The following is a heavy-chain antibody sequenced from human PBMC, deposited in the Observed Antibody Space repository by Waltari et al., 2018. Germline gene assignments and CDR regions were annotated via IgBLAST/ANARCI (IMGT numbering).Heavy chain of an antibody. D-gene: IGHD2-2*01. CDR1: GCPFRTYW. Sequence: EGQLVASGGGLVQPGVSLRLPCAASGCPFRTYWMTWVRQVPGKGLEWVANINEDERTKHYVDSVKGRFTISRDNTKNSLYLQMNNLRAEDTAVYYCARHTSWSFDYWGQGSLVTVSS. V-gene: IGHV3-7*01. CDR3: ARHTSWSFDY. CDR2: INEDERTK. J-gene: IGHJ4*02.